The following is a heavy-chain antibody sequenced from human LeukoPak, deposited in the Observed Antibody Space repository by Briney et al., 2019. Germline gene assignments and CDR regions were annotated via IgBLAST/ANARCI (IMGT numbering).Heavy chain of an antibody. CDR2: INYDGSNQ. CDR1: GFPFRSYG. J-gene: IGHJ4*02. CDR3: AKEKLRYYDY. V-gene: IGHV3-30*02. Sequence: GGSLRLSCLVSGFPFRSYGMRWVRQAPGKGLEGVAFINYDGSNQYYADSVKGRFTISRDNSKNTVYLQMSSLTVEDTAIYYCAKEKLRYYDYWGQGALVTVSS. D-gene: IGHD3-16*01.